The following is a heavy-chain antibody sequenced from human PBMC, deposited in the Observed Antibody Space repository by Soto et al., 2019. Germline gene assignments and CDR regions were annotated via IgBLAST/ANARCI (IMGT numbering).Heavy chain of an antibody. J-gene: IGHJ4*02. CDR2: ISAYNGNT. CDR1: GYTSTSYG. D-gene: IGHD3-16*02. Sequence: ASVKVSCKASGYTSTSYGISWVRQAPGQGLEWMGWISAYNGNTNYAQKLQGRVTMTTDTSTSTAYMELRSLRSDDTAVYCCARDNTNDYVWGSYPPHLDYWGQGTLVTVSS. V-gene: IGHV1-18*04. CDR3: ARDNTNDYVWGSYPPHLDY.